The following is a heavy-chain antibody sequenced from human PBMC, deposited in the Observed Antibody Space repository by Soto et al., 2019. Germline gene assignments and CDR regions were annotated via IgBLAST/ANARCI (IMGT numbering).Heavy chain of an antibody. J-gene: IGHJ6*02. CDR3: ARAQYDFGRGSYYCAMEV. CDR2: IYYTGST. V-gene: IGHV4-61*01. CDR1: AGSVISESHY. D-gene: IGHD3-3*01. Sequence: ETLSLTCTVSAGSVISESHYWSCIRQTPGKGLEWIGYIYYTGSTNYNPSLKGRVTMSVDTSRDQVSLRLRSVTRADTAVYYCARAQYDFGRGSYYCAMEVWGQGTKVTVYS.